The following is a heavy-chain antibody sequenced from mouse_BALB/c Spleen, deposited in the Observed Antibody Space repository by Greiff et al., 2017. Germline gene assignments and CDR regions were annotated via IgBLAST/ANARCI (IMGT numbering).Heavy chain of an antibody. CDR3: ARGVTTAAWFAY. J-gene: IGHJ3*01. V-gene: IGHV5-17*02. CDR1: GFTFSSFG. CDR2: ISSGSSTI. D-gene: IGHD1-2*01. Sequence: EVQVVESGGGLVQPGGSRKLSCAASGFTFSSFGMHWVRQAPEKGLEWVAYISSGSSTIYYADTVKGRFTISRDNPKNTLFLQMTSLRSEDTAMYYCARGVTTAAWFAYWGQGTLVTVSA.